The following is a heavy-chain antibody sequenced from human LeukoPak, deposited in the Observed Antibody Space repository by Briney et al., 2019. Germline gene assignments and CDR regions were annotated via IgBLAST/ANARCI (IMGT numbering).Heavy chain of an antibody. CDR2: IYYSGST. Sequence: TSETLSLTCAVYGGSFSGYYWSWIRQPPGKGLEWIGYIYYSGSTYYNPSLKSRVTISVDTSKNQFSLKLSSVTAADTAVYYCARGFGELLGMVYFDYWGQGTLVTVSS. J-gene: IGHJ4*02. D-gene: IGHD3-10*01. CDR3: ARGFGELLGMVYFDY. V-gene: IGHV4-30-4*01. CDR1: GGSFSGYY.